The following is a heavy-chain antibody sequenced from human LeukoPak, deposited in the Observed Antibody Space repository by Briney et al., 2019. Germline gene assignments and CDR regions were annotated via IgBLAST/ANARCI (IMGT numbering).Heavy chain of an antibody. CDR1: GYTFTSYA. Sequence: ASVKVSCKASGYTFTSYAMHWVRQAPGQRLEWMGWINAGNGNTKYSQEFQGRVTITRDTSTSTAYMELRSLRSDDTAVYYCARGPRQFYYYYMDVWGKGTTVTVSS. D-gene: IGHD1-14*01. CDR2: INAGNGNT. J-gene: IGHJ6*03. CDR3: ARGPRQFYYYYMDV. V-gene: IGHV1-3*01.